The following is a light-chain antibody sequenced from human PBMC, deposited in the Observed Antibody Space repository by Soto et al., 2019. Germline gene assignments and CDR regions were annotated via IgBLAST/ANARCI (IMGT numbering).Light chain of an antibody. CDR2: EVS. CDR1: SSDVGGYNS. Sequence: QSVLTQPASVSGSPGQSITISCTGTSSDVGGYNSVSWYQQHPGKAPKLMIYEVSHRPSGVSNRFSGSKSANTASLTISGLQAEDEADYYCSSFTTSTTPFVFGTGTKVTVL. V-gene: IGLV2-14*01. J-gene: IGLJ1*01. CDR3: SSFTTSTTPFV.